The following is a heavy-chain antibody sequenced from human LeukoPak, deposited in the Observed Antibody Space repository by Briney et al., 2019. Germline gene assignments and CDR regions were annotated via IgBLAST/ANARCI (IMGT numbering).Heavy chain of an antibody. J-gene: IGHJ6*03. D-gene: IGHD1-14*01. CDR3: ARGRTLLLAEPRPYYYYYMDV. Sequence: GGSLRLSCAASGFTFSSYWMSWVRQAPGKGLEWVANIKQDGSEKYYVDSVKGRFTISRDNAKNSLYLQMNSLRAEDTAVYYCARGRTLLLAEPRPYYYYYMDVRGKGTTVTVSS. CDR2: IKQDGSEK. CDR1: GFTFSSYW. V-gene: IGHV3-7*01.